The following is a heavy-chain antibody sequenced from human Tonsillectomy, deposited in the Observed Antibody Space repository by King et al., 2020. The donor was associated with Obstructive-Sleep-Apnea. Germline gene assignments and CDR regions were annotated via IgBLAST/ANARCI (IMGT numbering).Heavy chain of an antibody. D-gene: IGHD3-10*01. CDR3: AREFHRPKSIPLHGSAKDYFDY. Sequence: VQLVESGAEVKKPGSSVKVSCKASGGTFSSYAIRWVRQAPGQGLEWMGGIIPIFGTANYAQKFQGRVTITADESTSTAYMELSILRSEDRALYYCAREFHRPKSIPLHGSAKDYFDYWGQGTLVTVSS. CDR2: IIPIFGTA. CDR1: GGTFSSYA. V-gene: IGHV1-69*01. J-gene: IGHJ4*02.